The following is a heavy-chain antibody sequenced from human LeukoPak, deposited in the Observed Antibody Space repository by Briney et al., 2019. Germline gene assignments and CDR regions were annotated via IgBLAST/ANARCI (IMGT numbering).Heavy chain of an antibody. D-gene: IGHD6-13*01. CDR1: GFTFSSYS. CDR3: ARGGNLEYSSSWYGDADNWFDP. CDR2: ISSSSYI. V-gene: IGHV3-21*01. J-gene: IGHJ5*02. Sequence: VGSLRLSCAASGFTFSSYSMNWVRQAPGKGLEWVSSISSSSYIYYADSVKGRFTISRDNAKNSLYLQMNSLRAEDTAVYYCARGGNLEYSSSWYGDADNWFDPWGQGTLVTVSS.